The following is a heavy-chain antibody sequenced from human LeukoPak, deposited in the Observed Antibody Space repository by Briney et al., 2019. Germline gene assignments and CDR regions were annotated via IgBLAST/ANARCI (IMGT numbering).Heavy chain of an antibody. J-gene: IGHJ4*02. D-gene: IGHD3-9*01. Sequence: ASVKVSCKASEYTFTGYYMHWVRQAPGQGLEWMGWINPNSGGTNYAQKFQGRVTMTRDTSISTAYMELSRLRSDDTAVYYCARSVRERYFDWLLSHFDYWGQGTLVTVSS. V-gene: IGHV1-2*02. CDR2: INPNSGGT. CDR3: ARSVRERYFDWLLSHFDY. CDR1: EYTFTGYY.